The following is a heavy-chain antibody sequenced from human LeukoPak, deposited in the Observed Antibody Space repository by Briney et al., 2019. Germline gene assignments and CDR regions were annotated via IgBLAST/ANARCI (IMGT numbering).Heavy chain of an antibody. CDR2: IYYSGTT. V-gene: IGHV4-59*01. CDR1: GGSISYYY. CDR3: AREDPQTTVPEGMDV. D-gene: IGHD4-17*01. J-gene: IGHJ6*02. Sequence: SKTLSLTCTVSGGSISYYYWSWIRQSPGKGLEWIGYIYYSGTTNYNPSLKSRVTISVDTSKNQFSLQLRSVTAADTAVYYCAREDPQTTVPEGMDVWGQGTTVTVSS.